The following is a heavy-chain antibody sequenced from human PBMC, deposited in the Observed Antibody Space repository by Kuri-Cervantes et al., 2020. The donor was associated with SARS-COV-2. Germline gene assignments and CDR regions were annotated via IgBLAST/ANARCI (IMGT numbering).Heavy chain of an antibody. D-gene: IGHD3-22*01. CDR1: GYTLTSYG. CDR2: ISAYNGNT. Sequence: ASVKVSCKASGYTLTSYGISWVRQAPGQGLEWMGWISAYNGNTNYAQKLQGRVTMTTDTSTSTAYMELRSLRSDDTAVYYCARAGTYYYDSSRHYFDYWGQGTLVTVSS. J-gene: IGHJ4*02. V-gene: IGHV1-18*01. CDR3: ARAGTYYYDSSRHYFDY.